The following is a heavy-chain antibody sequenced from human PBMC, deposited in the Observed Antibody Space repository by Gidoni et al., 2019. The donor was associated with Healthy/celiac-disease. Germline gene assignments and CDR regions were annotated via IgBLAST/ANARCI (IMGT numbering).Heavy chain of an antibody. V-gene: IGHV4-34*01. CDR3: ARGHDIVVVPAANWFDP. J-gene: IGHJ5*02. Sequence: QVQLQQWGAGLLKPSATLSLTCAVHGGSFSGYYWSWSRQPPGKGREWIGEINHRGSTNYNPSLKSRVTISVDTSKNQFSLKLSSVTAADTAVYYCARGHDIVVVPAANWFDPWGQGTLVTVSS. CDR2: INHRGST. D-gene: IGHD2-2*01. CDR1: GGSFSGYY.